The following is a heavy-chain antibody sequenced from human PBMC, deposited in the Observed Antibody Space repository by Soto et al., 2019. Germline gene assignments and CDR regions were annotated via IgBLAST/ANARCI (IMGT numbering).Heavy chain of an antibody. V-gene: IGHV4-39*01. CDR1: GGSISSSSYY. CDR2: IYYSGST. J-gene: IGHJ6*02. D-gene: IGHD3-3*01. CDR3: ARWSGPYYYGMDV. Sequence: QLQLQESGPGLVKPSETLSLTCTVSGGSISSSSYYWGWIRQPPGKGLEWIGSIYYSGSTYYNPSLKSRVTISVYTSKNQCCRKLSSVTAADTAVYYCARWSGPYYYGMDVWGQGTTVTVSS.